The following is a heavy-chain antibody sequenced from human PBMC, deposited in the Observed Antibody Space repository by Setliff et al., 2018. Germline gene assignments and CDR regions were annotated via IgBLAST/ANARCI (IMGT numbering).Heavy chain of an antibody. D-gene: IGHD2-2*01. V-gene: IGHV4-39*07. J-gene: IGHJ6*04. CDR1: GASISTTYYY. Sequence: PSETLSLTCSVSGASISTTYYYWDWIRQSPEKGLEWIGTIYQNGITYYNPSVKSRVTISVDKSKNQFSLSLRSVTAADTAVYYCGRESTVVVPAALDVWGKGTTVTVSS. CDR2: IYQNGIT. CDR3: GRESTVVVPAALDV.